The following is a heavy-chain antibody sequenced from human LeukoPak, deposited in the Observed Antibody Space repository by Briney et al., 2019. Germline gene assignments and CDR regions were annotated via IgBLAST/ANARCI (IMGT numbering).Heavy chain of an antibody. J-gene: IGHJ4*02. V-gene: IGHV6-1*01. D-gene: IGHD1-14*01. CDR2: TLYRSKWFH. CDR3: ARASRYHKNTRFDY. Sequence: SQTLSLTCAISGDSVSINSAAWNWIRQSPSRGLEWLGRTLYRSKWFHDYAVSVTSRITIKPDTSKNLLSLQLNSVTPQHTAVYYCARASRYHKNTRFDYSGQGTLVTVSS. CDR1: GDSVSINSAA.